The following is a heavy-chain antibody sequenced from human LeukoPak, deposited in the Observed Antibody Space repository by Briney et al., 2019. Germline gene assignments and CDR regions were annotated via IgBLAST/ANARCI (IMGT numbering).Heavy chain of an antibody. CDR3: ARVSAGGYYFDY. CDR1: GFTFSSYV. J-gene: IGHJ4*02. V-gene: IGHV3-64*01. D-gene: IGHD4-23*01. CDR2: ISSNGGGT. Sequence: GGSLRLSCAASGFTFSSYVMHWVRQAPGKVLEYVSAISSNGGGTYYANSVKGRFTISRDNSKNTLYLQMGSLRGEDMAVYYCARVSAGGYYFDYWGQGTLVTVSS.